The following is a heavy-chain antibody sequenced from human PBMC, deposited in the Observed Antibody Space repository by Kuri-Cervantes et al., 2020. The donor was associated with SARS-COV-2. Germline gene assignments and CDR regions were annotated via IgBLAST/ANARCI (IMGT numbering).Heavy chain of an antibody. Sequence: GGSLRLSCAASGFTFSESAMRWVRQAPGKGLEWISAISASGSSTYYADAVQGRFTISRDNSKNTLYLQMNSLRAEDTAVYYCASSYGYYYGMDVWGQGTTVTVSS. V-gene: IGHV3-23*01. CDR1: GFTFSESA. CDR3: ASSYGYYYGMDV. D-gene: IGHD5-18*01. J-gene: IGHJ6*02. CDR2: ISASGSST.